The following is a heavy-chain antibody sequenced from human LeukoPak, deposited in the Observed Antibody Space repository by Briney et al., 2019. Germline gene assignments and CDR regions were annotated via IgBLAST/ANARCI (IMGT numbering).Heavy chain of an antibody. V-gene: IGHV3-74*01. D-gene: IGHD6-25*01. CDR2: INSDGSST. CDR3: ARDQPLRLRQLYYYYMDV. CDR1: GFTLSSYW. J-gene: IGHJ6*03. Sequence: GGSLRLSCAASGFTLSSYWMHWVRQAPGKGLVWVSRINSDGSSTSYADSVKGRFTISRDNAKNTLYLQMNSLRAEDTAVYYCARDQPLRLRQLYYYYMDVWGKGTTVTVSS.